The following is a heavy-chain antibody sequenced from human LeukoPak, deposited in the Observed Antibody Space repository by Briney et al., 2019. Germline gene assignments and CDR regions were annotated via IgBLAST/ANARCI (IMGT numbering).Heavy chain of an antibody. CDR3: AREADSSGWYPYYYYGMDV. CDR2: IWYDGTKK. Sequence: TGGSLRLSCAASGFIFSSYGMHWVRQAPGKGLEWVAVIWYDGTKKYYADSVEGRFTISRDNSKNTLYLQMTSLRAEDTAMYYCAREADSSGWYPYYYYGMDVWGQGTTVTVSS. CDR1: GFIFSSYG. V-gene: IGHV3-33*01. J-gene: IGHJ6*02. D-gene: IGHD6-19*01.